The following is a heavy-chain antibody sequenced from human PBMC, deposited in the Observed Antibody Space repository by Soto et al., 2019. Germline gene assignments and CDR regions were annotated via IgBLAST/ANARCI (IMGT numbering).Heavy chain of an antibody. CDR1: GGSMDSGTYC. CDR3: ATARSDGSGTVDY. J-gene: IGHJ4*02. CDR2: IYYRGYT. D-gene: IGHD3-10*01. V-gene: IGHV4-31*03. Sequence: QVQLQESGPGLVKPSQTLSLTCSVSGGSMDSGTYCWNWILQHPGKGLEWIGYIYYRGYTYYNPSLKSRVTMSVDTSKNQFSLNLNSVTAAATAVYYCATARSDGSGTVDYWGQGTLVTVSS.